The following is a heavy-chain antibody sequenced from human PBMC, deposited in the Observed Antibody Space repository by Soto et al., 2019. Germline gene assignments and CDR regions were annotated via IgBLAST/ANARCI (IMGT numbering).Heavy chain of an antibody. CDR2: ISADGTGP. Sequence: GGSLRLSCAASGFSFRNYWMVWVRQGPGKGLVVVSDISADGTGPRYADFVKGRFTISRDNAKNTVDLQMNSLRAEDTAIYYCVRDDRRRFDYWGQGALVTVSS. CDR3: VRDDRRRFDY. CDR1: GFSFRNYW. J-gene: IGHJ4*02. V-gene: IGHV3-74*01.